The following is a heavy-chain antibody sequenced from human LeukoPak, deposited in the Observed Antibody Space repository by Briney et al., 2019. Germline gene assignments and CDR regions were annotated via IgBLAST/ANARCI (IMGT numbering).Heavy chain of an antibody. Sequence: GGSLRLSCAASGFTFSSYAMHWVRQAPGKGLEWVSSISSSSSYIYYADSVKGRFTISRDNAKNSLYLQMNSLRAEDTAVYYCARAPRGYSYGPYYYYGMDVWGQGTTVTVSS. V-gene: IGHV3-21*01. D-gene: IGHD5-18*01. J-gene: IGHJ6*02. CDR3: ARAPRGYSYGPYYYYGMDV. CDR2: ISSSSSYI. CDR1: GFTFSSYA.